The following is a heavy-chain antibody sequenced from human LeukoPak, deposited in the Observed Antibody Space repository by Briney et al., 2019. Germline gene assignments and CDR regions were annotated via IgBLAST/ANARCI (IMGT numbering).Heavy chain of an antibody. V-gene: IGHV4-39*07. CDR1: GDSISSSSYF. J-gene: IGHJ5*02. CDR3: ARGGKYYYGSSGPEDWFDP. CDR2: IYYSGTT. D-gene: IGHD3-22*01. Sequence: PSETLSLTCTVSGDSISSSSYFWGWIRQPPGKGLEYIGSIYYSGTTYYNPSLKSRVTISVDTSKNQFSLKLSSVTAADTAVYYCARGGKYYYGSSGPEDWFDPWGQGTLVTVSS.